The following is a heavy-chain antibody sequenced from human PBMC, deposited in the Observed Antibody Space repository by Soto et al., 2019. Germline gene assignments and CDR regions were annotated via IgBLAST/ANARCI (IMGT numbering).Heavy chain of an antibody. J-gene: IGHJ5*02. Sequence: SETLSLTCTVSGDSISSSSYHWGWIRQPPGKGLEWIGSIYYSGSTYYNPSLKSRVTISVDTSKNQFSLKLSSVTAADTAMYYCARYTSGSGWFDPSGQGTLVTVSS. V-gene: IGHV4-39*01. CDR3: ARYTSGSGWFDP. CDR1: GDSISSSSYH. CDR2: IYYSGST. D-gene: IGHD6-19*01.